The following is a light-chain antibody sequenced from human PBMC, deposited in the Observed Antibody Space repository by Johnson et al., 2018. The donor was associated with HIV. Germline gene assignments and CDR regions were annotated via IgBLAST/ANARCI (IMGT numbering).Light chain of an antibody. CDR3: GTWENSLSALYV. CDR1: SSNIGNNY. Sequence: QSVLTQPPSVSAAPGQKVTISCSGSSSNIGNNYVSWYQQLPGTAPKLHIYENNKRPPGIPDRFSGSKSGTSANMGSTGPQTGDEADYYCGTWENSLSALYVFGTGTKVTVL. CDR2: ENN. J-gene: IGLJ1*01. V-gene: IGLV1-51*02.